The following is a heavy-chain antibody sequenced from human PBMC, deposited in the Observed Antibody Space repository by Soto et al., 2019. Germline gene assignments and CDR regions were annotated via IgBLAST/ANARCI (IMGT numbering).Heavy chain of an antibody. J-gene: IGHJ4*02. Sequence: EVQLLESGGGSRQPGGSLRLSCAVSGFIFSNYGMSWVRQAPGKGLEWVSATSGSGDATYYADSVKGRFTISRDNPKNTLYVEMNSLRVEDTAVYYCAKDLGYDGSGIEIWGQGNLVTVSP. V-gene: IGHV3-23*01. CDR1: GFIFSNYG. CDR3: AKDLGYDGSGIEI. CDR2: TSGSGDAT. D-gene: IGHD3-10*01.